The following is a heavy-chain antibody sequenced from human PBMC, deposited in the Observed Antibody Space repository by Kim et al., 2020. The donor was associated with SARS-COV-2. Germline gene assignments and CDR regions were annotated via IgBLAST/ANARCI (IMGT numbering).Heavy chain of an antibody. Sequence: GGSLRLSCAASGFTFSNYWLSWVRQAPGKGLEWVANINQDGSEKYYVDSVKGRFTISRDNAKNSLYLQMNSLRAEDTAMYYCARADNPWGQGTLVTVSS. CDR2: INQDGSEK. V-gene: IGHV3-7*05. J-gene: IGHJ5*02. CDR3: ARADNP. CDR1: GFTFSNYW. D-gene: IGHD2-15*01.